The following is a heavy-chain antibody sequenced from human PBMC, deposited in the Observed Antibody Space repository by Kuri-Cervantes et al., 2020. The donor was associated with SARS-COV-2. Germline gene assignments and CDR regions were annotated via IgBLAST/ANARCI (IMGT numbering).Heavy chain of an antibody. CDR2: IYYSGST. D-gene: IGHD2-15*01. V-gene: IGHV4-59*01. J-gene: IGHJ5*02. Sequence: ESLKISCTVSGGSISSYYWSWIRQPPGKGLEWIGYIYYSGSTNYNPSLKSRVTISVDTSKNQFSLKLSSVTAADTAVYYCARALGPYCSGGSCYHIDWFDPWGQGTLVTVSS. CDR3: ARALGPYCSGGSCYHIDWFDP. CDR1: GGSISSYY.